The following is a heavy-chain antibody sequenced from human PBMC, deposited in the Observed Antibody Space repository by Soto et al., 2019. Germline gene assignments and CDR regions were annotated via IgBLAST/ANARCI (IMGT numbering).Heavy chain of an antibody. CDR3: ARDGMPYYYDSSGYYRDAFDI. V-gene: IGHV3-48*03. J-gene: IGHJ3*02. CDR2: ISSSGSTI. CDR1: GFTFSSYE. Sequence: WGSLRLSCAASGFTFSSYEMNWVRQAPGKGLEWVSYISSSGSTIYYADSVKGRFTISRDNAKNSLYLQMNSLRAEDTAVYYCARDGMPYYYDSSGYYRDAFDIWGQGTMVTVSS. D-gene: IGHD3-22*01.